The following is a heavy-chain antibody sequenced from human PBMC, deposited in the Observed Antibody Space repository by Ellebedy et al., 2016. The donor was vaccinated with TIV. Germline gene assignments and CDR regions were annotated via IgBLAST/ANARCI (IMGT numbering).Heavy chain of an antibody. D-gene: IGHD3-22*01. Sequence: GGSLRLSXAASGFMFRSYGMHWVRQAPGEGLEWVAVILNDGSQEKYADSVKGRFTISRDNSKNTLYLQMNSLRAEDTAVYYCAKRTDYDSNALRDYWGQGTLVTVSS. V-gene: IGHV3-33*06. CDR2: ILNDGSQE. CDR1: GFMFRSYG. CDR3: AKRTDYDSNALRDY. J-gene: IGHJ4*02.